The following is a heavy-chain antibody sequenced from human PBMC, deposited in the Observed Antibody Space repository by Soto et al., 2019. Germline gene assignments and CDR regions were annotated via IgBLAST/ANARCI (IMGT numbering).Heavy chain of an antibody. CDR1: GASISDDY. D-gene: IGHD2-2*02. J-gene: IGHJ4*02. Sequence: SETLSLTCTVSGASISDDYWTWIRQPPGKGLEWIGYIYYSGITNYNPSLESRVTISVDTSKNQFSLQLNSVTAADTAMYYCAKYCSSTSCYTGFDYWGRGTLVTVSS. V-gene: IGHV4-59*12. CDR2: IYYSGIT. CDR3: AKYCSSTSCYTGFDY.